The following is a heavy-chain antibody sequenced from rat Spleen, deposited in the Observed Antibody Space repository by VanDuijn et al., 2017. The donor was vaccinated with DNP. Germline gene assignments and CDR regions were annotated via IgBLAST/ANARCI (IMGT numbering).Heavy chain of an antibody. V-gene: IGHV5-25*01. CDR2: ITNTGDHT. Sequence: EVQLVESDGGLVQPGRSLKVSCAASGFTFSDCYMAWVRQAPTKGLEWVASITNTGDHTYYSDSVKGRFSLSRDNAKSTLYLQVNSLRSEDTATYYCTRENWVPDYWGQGVMVTVSS. D-gene: IGHD5-1*01. J-gene: IGHJ2*01. CDR1: GFTFSDCY. CDR3: TRENWVPDY.